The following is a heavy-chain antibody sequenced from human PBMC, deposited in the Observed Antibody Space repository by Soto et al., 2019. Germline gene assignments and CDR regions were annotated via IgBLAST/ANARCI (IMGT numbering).Heavy chain of an antibody. CDR3: ARDLYDSSGQTPIAWFDP. CDR2: IIPIFGTA. V-gene: IGHV1-69*06. D-gene: IGHD3-22*01. Sequence: SVKVSCKASGGTFSSYAISWVRQAPGQGLEWMGGIIPIFGTANYAQKFQGRVTITADKSTSTAYMELSSLRSEDTAVYYCARDLYDSSGQTPIAWFDPWGQGTLVTVPQ. J-gene: IGHJ5*02. CDR1: GGTFSSYA.